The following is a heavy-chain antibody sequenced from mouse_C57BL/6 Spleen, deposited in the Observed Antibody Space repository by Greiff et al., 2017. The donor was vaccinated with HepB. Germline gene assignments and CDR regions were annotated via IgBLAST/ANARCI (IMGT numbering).Heavy chain of an antibody. V-gene: IGHV1-50*01. CDR2: IDPSDSYT. CDR1: GYTFTSYW. D-gene: IGHD1-1*01. J-gene: IGHJ3*01. Sequence: VQVVESGAELVKPGASVKLSCKASGYTFTSYWMQWVKQRPGQGLEWIGEIDPSDSYTNYNQKFKGKATLTVDTSSSTAYMQLSSLTSEDSAVYYCARGYYGSSGFAYWGQRTLVTVSA. CDR3: ARGYYGSSGFAY.